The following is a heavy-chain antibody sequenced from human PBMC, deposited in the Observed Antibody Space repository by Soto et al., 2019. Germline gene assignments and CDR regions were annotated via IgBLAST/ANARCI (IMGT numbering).Heavy chain of an antibody. V-gene: IGHV1-18*01. CDR3: GRGLGGGWYYFDY. Sequence: GASVKVSCTASGYSFISYGSVWVRQAPGQGLEWMGWITVNSGNTNYPQKFQGRVTMTTDTSTSTAYMELRSLTSDDTVVYYCGRGLGGGWYYFDYWGPGTLVTVS. D-gene: IGHD6-19*01. J-gene: IGHJ4*02. CDR1: GYSFISYG. CDR2: ITVNSGNT.